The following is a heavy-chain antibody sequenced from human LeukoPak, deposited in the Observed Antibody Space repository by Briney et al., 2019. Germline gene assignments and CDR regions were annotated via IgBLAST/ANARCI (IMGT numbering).Heavy chain of an antibody. D-gene: IGHD1-1*01. J-gene: IGHJ3*02. CDR2: ISGSGGST. V-gene: IGHV3-23*01. CDR3: AKDLGELERRHNDAFDI. CDR1: GFTFSSYD. Sequence: PGGSLRLSCAASGFTFSSYDMSWVRQAPGKGLEWVSVISGSGGSTYYADSVKGRFTISRDNSKNTLYLQMNSLRAEDTAVYYCAKDLGELERRHNDAFDIWGQGTMVTVSS.